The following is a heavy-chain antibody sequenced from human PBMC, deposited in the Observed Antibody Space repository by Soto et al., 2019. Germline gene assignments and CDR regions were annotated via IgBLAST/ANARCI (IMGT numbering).Heavy chain of an antibody. J-gene: IGHJ5*02. Sequence: QITLKESGPTLVKPTQTLTLTCTFSGFSLSTSGVGVGWIRQPPGKALEWLALIYWDDDKPYSPSLKSRLTITKDTSKNQVVLTMTNMDPGHTATYYCPRVKDDYGDYYLNAPNWFDPWGQGTLVTVSS. CDR2: IYWDDDK. V-gene: IGHV2-5*02. CDR3: PRVKDDYGDYYLNAPNWFDP. D-gene: IGHD4-17*01. CDR1: GFSLSTSGVG.